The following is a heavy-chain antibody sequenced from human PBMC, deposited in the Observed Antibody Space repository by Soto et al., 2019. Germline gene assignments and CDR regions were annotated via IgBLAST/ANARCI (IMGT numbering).Heavy chain of an antibody. V-gene: IGHV4-34*01. D-gene: IGHD2-15*01. Sequence: SETLSLTCPVSGGSISSYYWSWIRQPPGKGLEWIGENNHSGRSNYNPSLKSRVTISVDTSKNQFSLKLRSVTAADTAVYYCARGHLPGGNTFYFDYWGQGALVTV. CDR3: ARGHLPGGNTFYFDY. CDR2: NNHSGRS. CDR1: GGSISSYY. J-gene: IGHJ4*02.